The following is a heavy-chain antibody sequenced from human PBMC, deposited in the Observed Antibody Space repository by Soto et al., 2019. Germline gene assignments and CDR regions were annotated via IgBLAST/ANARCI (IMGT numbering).Heavy chain of an antibody. Sequence: EVQLVESGGGLVQPGRSLRLSCVASGFIADDYAMHWVRQAPGKGLEWVSGISSNSATINYADSVKGRFTISRDDAKNSLFLQMNSLRPEDTAFYYCVKDMKWGGMTTIHYFDSWGQGTLVTVSS. V-gene: IGHV3-9*02. J-gene: IGHJ4*02. CDR2: ISSNSATI. CDR3: VKDMKWGGMTTIHYFDS. D-gene: IGHD4-17*01. CDR1: GFIADDYA.